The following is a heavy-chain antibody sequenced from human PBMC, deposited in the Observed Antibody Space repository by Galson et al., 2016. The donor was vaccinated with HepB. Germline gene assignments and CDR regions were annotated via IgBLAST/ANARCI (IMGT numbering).Heavy chain of an antibody. CDR3: ARDDIGLSGYYFPGQGYYDYGMDV. J-gene: IGHJ6*02. CDR1: GFTFRSYT. V-gene: IGHV3-21*01. D-gene: IGHD3-22*01. Sequence: SLRLSCAASGFTFRSYTMNWVRQAPGKGLEWVSSISSSSSYIYYADSLKGRFTISRDNVKNSLYLQMNNLRAEDTAVYYCARDDIGLSGYYFPGQGYYDYGMDVWGQGTTVTVSS. CDR2: ISSSSSYI.